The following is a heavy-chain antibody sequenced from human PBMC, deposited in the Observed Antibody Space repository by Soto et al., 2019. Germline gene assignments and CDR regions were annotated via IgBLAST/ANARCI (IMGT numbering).Heavy chain of an antibody. J-gene: IGHJ6*02. V-gene: IGHV1-18*01. Sequence: QVQLVQSGAEVKKPGASVKVSCKASGYTFTRSGISWVRQAPGQGPEWMGWISSYNGDTNYAQTFQGRVTMTTDTTTTTAYMKRRSLRYDDTAVYYGAREGVAPYYYYGMDVWGQGTPVTVSS. CDR3: AREGVAPYYYYGMDV. CDR1: GYTFTRSG. CDR2: ISSYNGDT. D-gene: IGHD5-12*01.